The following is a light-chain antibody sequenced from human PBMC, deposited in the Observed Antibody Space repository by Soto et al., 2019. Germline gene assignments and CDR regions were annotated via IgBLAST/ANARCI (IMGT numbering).Light chain of an antibody. CDR3: QQGHNWPLT. CDR1: QSISTE. CDR2: SAS. Sequence: EIVMTLSPATLSVSPGERATLSCRASQSISTELAWYQQKPGQPPRLLIYSASTRATGVPARFTGSGSGSEVTLTISGLQSEDFAVYYCQQGHNWPLTFGQGTRLEI. J-gene: IGKJ2*01. V-gene: IGKV3-15*01.